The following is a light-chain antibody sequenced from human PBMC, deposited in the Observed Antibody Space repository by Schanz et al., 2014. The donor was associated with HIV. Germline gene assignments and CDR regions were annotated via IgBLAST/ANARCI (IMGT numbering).Light chain of an antibody. Sequence: IVLTQSPGTLSLSPGERAALSCRASQSLGSNFLAWYQQKPGQAPRLLIYGASTRATGIPDRFSGSASGTDFTLTISRLEPEDFAVYYCQQYGSSPWTFGQGTKVEIK. CDR2: GAS. CDR1: QSLGSNF. J-gene: IGKJ1*01. CDR3: QQYGSSPWT. V-gene: IGKV3-20*01.